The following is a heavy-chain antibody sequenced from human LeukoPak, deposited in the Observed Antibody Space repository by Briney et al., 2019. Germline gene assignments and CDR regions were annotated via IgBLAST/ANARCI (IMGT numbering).Heavy chain of an antibody. Sequence: ASVKVSCKASGYTFTGYYMHWVRQAPGQGLEWMGWINPNSGGTNYAQKFQGRVTMTRDTSISTAYMELSRLRSDDTAVYYCARHRDIEVVTPASMDWIDPWGQGTLVTVSS. CDR3: ARHRDIEVVTPASMDWIDP. CDR2: INPNSGGT. V-gene: IGHV1-2*02. CDR1: GYTFTGYY. J-gene: IGHJ5*02. D-gene: IGHD2-2*01.